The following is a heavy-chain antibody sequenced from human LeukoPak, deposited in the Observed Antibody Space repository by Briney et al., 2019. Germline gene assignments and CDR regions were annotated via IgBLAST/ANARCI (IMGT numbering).Heavy chain of an antibody. CDR2: IIPIFGTA. D-gene: IGHD2-21*01. J-gene: IGHJ4*02. V-gene: IGHV1-69*05. CDR1: GGTFSSYA. Sequence: ASVKVSCKASGGTFSSYAIRWVRQAPGQGLEWMGGIIPIFGTANYAQKFQGRVTITTDESTSTAYMELHSLRSEDTAVYYCARDNVDVIALDYWGQGTLVTVSS. CDR3: ARDNVDVIALDY.